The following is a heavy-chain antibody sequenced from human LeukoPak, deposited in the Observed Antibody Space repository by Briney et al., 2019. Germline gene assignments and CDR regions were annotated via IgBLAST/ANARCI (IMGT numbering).Heavy chain of an antibody. J-gene: IGHJ4*02. Sequence: PGGSLRLSCAASGFTFSDYRMHWVRQAPGKGLVWVSQIDSDVSGTTYADSVKGRFTISRDNAKNTLSLQMNSLRAEDTAVYYCARVVGGVPFWGQGTLVTVSS. V-gene: IGHV3-74*01. CDR3: ARVVGGVPF. CDR1: GFTFSDYR. D-gene: IGHD1-26*01. CDR2: IDSDVSGT.